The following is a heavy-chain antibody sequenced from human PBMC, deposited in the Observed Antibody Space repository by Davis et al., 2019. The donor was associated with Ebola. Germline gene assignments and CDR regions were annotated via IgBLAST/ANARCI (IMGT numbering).Heavy chain of an antibody. Sequence: PGGSLRLSCAVYGGSFNDYYWAWIRQSPGQGLEWLGEINHRGKARYNTALKSRVTMSIDTSKMQFSLRLTSVTAADTAVYYCASPHQIRGKDCFDYWDLRNLVVVSS. CDR1: GGSFNDYY. V-gene: IGHV4-34*01. CDR3: ASPHQIRGKDCFDY. CDR2: INHRGKA. J-gene: IGHJ4*02.